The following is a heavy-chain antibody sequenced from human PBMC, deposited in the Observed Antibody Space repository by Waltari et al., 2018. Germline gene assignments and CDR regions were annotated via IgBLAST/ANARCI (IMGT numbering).Heavy chain of an antibody. CDR2: IYYSGST. J-gene: IGHJ3*02. CDR3: AREEAHSSGWIGHDAFDI. D-gene: IGHD6-19*01. CDR1: GGSISSGGYS. V-gene: IGHV4-31*03. Sequence: QVQLQESGPGLVKPSQTLSLTCTVSGGSISSGGYSWSWIRQHPGKGLEWIGYIYYSGSTYYNPSLKSRVTISVDTSKNQFSLKLSSVTAADTAVYYCAREEAHSSGWIGHDAFDIWGQGTMVTVSS.